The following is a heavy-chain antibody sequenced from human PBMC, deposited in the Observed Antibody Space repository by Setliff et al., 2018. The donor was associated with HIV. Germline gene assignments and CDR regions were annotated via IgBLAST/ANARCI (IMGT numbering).Heavy chain of an antibody. CDR1: GGSISSSNW. Sequence: SETLSLTCAVSGGSISSSNWWSWVRQPPGKGLEWIGSIYYSGSTYYNPSLKSRVTISVDTSKNQFSLKLSSVTAADTAVYYCATYSASWPDYWGQGTLVTVSS. CDR3: ATYSASWPDY. V-gene: IGHV4-39*01. D-gene: IGHD6-13*01. CDR2: IYYSGST. J-gene: IGHJ4*02.